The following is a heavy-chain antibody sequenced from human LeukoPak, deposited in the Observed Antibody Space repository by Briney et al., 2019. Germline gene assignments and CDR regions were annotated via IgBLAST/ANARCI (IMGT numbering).Heavy chain of an antibody. CDR2: IDWDDDK. J-gene: IGHJ4*02. V-gene: IGHV2-70*04. CDR1: GLSLSTRGVR. D-gene: IGHD2-2*03. CDR3: ARTGSGYCSSAMCYEFDYFDY. Sequence: SGPALVKPTQTPTPTCTISGLSLSTRGVRVSWIRQPSGKALAWLARIDWDDDKFYSTYLKTMLTISKDTTKNQVVLTMTNMDPVDTATYYCARTGSGYCSSAMCYEFDYFDYWGQGTLVTASS.